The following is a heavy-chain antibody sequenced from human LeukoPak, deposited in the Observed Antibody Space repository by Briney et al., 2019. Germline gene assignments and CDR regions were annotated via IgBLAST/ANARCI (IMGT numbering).Heavy chain of an antibody. CDR2: IYTSGST. V-gene: IGHV4-61*02. CDR1: GGSISSGSYY. CDR3: ARALPGYYYDSSGLGHAFDI. D-gene: IGHD3-22*01. J-gene: IGHJ3*02. Sequence: TSETLSLTCTVSGGSISSGSYYWSWIRQPAGKGLEWIGRIYTSGSTNYNPSLKSRVTISVDTSKNQFSLKLSSVTAADTAVYYCARALPGYYYDSSGLGHAFDIWGQGTMVTVSS.